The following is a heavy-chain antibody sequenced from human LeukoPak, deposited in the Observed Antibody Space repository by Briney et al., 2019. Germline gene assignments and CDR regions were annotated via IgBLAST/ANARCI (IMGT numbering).Heavy chain of an antibody. V-gene: IGHV4-59*01. CDR2: IYYGGST. CDR1: GSSISGYF. Sequence: ASETLSLTCSVSGSSISGYFWTWIRQPPGKGLEWFGHIYYGGSTTYNPSLKSRVTISVDTSKNQFSLKLSSVTAADTAVYYCARCLSRCNNGFDIWGQGTMVTVSS. J-gene: IGHJ3*02. CDR3: ARCLSRCNNGFDI. D-gene: IGHD2/OR15-2a*01.